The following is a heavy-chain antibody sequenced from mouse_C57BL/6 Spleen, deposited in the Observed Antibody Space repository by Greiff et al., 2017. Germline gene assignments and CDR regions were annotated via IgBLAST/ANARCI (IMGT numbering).Heavy chain of an antibody. CDR3: ASLKEGDAMDY. V-gene: IGHV1-9*01. CDR2: ILPGSGST. CDR1: GYTFTGYW. J-gene: IGHJ4*01. Sequence: VQLQQSGAELMKPGASVKLSCKATGYTFTGYWIEWVKQRPGHGLEWIGEILPGSGSTTYNEKFKGKATFTADTSSNTAYMQLSSLTTDDSAIYYRASLKEGDAMDYWGQGTSVTVSS.